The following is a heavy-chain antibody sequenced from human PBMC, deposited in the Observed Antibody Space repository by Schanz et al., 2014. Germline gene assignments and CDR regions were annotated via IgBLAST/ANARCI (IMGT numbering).Heavy chain of an antibody. CDR3: ARVHIATYHYNSPGAIDI. CDR2: INAHTGNT. V-gene: IGHV1-18*01. Sequence: QLMQSGSEVRKPGASVKVSCKASGYIFGSHGMTWVRQAPGQGPELMGWINAHTGNTQYAQKFQGRVNMTRDTVTTTVHLELTRLRTDDTAIYYCARVHIATYHYNSPGAIDIGGQGTRVTVSS. CDR1: GYIFGSHG. J-gene: IGHJ3*02. D-gene: IGHD3-10*01.